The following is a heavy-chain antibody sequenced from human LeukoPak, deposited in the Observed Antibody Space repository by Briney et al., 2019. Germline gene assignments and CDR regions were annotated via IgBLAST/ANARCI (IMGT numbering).Heavy chain of an antibody. D-gene: IGHD3-10*01. V-gene: IGHV4-38-2*02. CDR3: AREGSTSGTNWFDP. J-gene: IGHJ5*02. CDR2: IYHSGTT. Sequence: SETLSPTCAVSDYSITSDYYWGWIRQPPGKGLEWIVSIYHSGTTDYNPSLKSRVTITVDTSKNQFSLKLTSVTAADTAVYYCAREGSTSGTNWFDPWGQGNLVTVSS. CDR1: DYSITSDYY.